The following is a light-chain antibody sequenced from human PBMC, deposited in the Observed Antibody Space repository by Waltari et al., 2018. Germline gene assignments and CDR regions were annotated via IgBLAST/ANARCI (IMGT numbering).Light chain of an antibody. CDR3: NSYAGSSSWV. Sequence: QSALTQPASVSVSPGQSIPISCTGTSSDLGFYNYVSWYQQHPAKAPKLIIYDVSERPSGVSDRFSGSKSGNTASLTISGLQAEDESDYYCNSYAGSSSWVFGGGTKLTVL. J-gene: IGLJ3*02. CDR2: DVS. CDR1: SSDLGFYNY. V-gene: IGLV2-14*01.